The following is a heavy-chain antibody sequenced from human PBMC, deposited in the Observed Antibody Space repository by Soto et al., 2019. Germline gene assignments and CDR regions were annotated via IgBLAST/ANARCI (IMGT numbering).Heavy chain of an antibody. Sequence: GGSLRLSCAASGYTFSSYAMSWVRQTPGKGLEWVSAISGSGGSTYYADSVKGRFTISRDNSKNTLYLQMNSLRAEDTAVYYCASSGPRRGSSWVNYFDYWGQGTLVTVSS. CDR2: ISGSGGST. CDR3: ASSGPRRGSSWVNYFDY. V-gene: IGHV3-23*01. CDR1: GYTFSSYA. D-gene: IGHD6-13*01. J-gene: IGHJ4*02.